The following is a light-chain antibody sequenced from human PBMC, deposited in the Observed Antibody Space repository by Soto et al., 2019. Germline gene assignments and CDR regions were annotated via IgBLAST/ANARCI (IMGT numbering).Light chain of an antibody. V-gene: IGKV1-5*03. CDR2: KAS. J-gene: IGKJ1*01. CDR3: QQYNTYSRT. Sequence: DIQMTHCPSSLSASVGDRVAIACRASQSISNYLNWYQQNPGKAPKLLIYKASSLESGVPSRFSGSGSGAEFTLTISSLQPDDFATYYCQQYNTYSRTFGQGTKVDI. CDR1: QSISNY.